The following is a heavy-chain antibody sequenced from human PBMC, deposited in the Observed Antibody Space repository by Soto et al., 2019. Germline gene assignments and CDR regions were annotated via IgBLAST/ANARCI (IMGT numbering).Heavy chain of an antibody. V-gene: IGHV3-23*01. D-gene: IGHD3-9*01. Sequence: GGALRLSCAASGFTFSSYAMSWVRQAPGKGLEWVSAISGSGGSTYYADSVKGRFTISRDNSKNTLYLQMNSLRTEDTAVYYCSKRYFGGLDALDIWGQGTLVTVSS. CDR1: GFTFSSYA. CDR2: ISGSGGST. J-gene: IGHJ3*02. CDR3: SKRYFGGLDALDI.